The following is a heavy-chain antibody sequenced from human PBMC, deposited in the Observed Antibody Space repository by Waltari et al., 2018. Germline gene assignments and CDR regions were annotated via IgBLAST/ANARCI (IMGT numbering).Heavy chain of an antibody. Sequence: QVQLVQSGAEVKKPGSSVKVSCQVSGGTSFKNSDISWVRLAPGKRLAWMGGIRRLFGVEDYAPKFQGRLKMTADESTTTAYMELSSLASEDTAIYYCGRDETAVGYYFGTDVWGQGTTV. CDR3: GRDETAVGYYFGTDV. J-gene: IGHJ6*02. CDR1: GGTSFKNSD. V-gene: IGHV1-69*12. CDR2: IRRLFGVE.